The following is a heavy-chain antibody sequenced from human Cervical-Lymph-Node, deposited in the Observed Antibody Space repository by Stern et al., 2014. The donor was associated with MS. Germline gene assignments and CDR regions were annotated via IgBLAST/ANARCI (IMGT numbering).Heavy chain of an antibody. Sequence: VHLVESGAEVKKPGSSVKVSCKASGGTFNVYAINWLRQAPGQGLEWMGGIIPVIGTANYAQKFQGRVTIPADEATRSSSRQLSSLRSDDTAVYYCARDGRHTNNFGLDVWGQGTTVTVSS. J-gene: IGHJ6*02. CDR1: GGTFNVYA. CDR2: IIPVIGTA. V-gene: IGHV1-69*01. CDR3: ARDGRHTNNFGLDV.